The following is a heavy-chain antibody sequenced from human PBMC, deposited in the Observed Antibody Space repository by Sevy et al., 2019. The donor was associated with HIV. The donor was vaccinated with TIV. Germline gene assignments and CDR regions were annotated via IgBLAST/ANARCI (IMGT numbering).Heavy chain of an antibody. CDR2: ISSSSTFI. CDR3: ARDLSSSWQFDY. D-gene: IGHD6-13*01. Sequence: GGSLRLSCAASGFTFSSYGMNWVRQAPGKGLEWVSSISSSSTFIYYADSVMGRFTISRDNAKNSLYLQMNSLRAEETAVYYCARDLSSSWQFDYWGQGTLVTVSS. CDR1: GFTFSSYG. J-gene: IGHJ4*02. V-gene: IGHV3-21*01.